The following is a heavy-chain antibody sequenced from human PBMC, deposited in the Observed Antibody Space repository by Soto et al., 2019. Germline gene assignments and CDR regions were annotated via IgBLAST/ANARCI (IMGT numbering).Heavy chain of an antibody. CDR2: IWYDGINK. D-gene: IGHD1-1*01. CDR3: ARDPELETGKITNYYGMEF. CDR1: GFTFSSYC. V-gene: IGHV3-33*01. J-gene: IGHJ6*02. Sequence: PGGSLRLSCAASGFTFSSYCMHWVRQAPCKGLEWVAVIWYDGINKYYADSVKGRFTISRDNSKNTLYLQMNSLRAEDTAVYYCARDPELETGKITNYYGMEFWVQWNKGTVSS.